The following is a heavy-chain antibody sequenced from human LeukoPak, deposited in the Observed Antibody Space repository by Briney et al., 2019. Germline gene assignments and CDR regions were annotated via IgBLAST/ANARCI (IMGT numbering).Heavy chain of an antibody. CDR3: ARVGYSSSWDFDY. J-gene: IGHJ4*02. CDR1: GFTFSSYA. D-gene: IGHD6-13*01. V-gene: IGHV3-30*03. Sequence: GGSLRLSCAAPGFTFSSYAMHWVRQAPGKGLGWVALISYDGSNKYYADSVKGRFTISRDNSKNTLYLQMNSLRAEDTAVYYCARVGYSSSWDFDYWGQGTLVTVSS. CDR2: ISYDGSNK.